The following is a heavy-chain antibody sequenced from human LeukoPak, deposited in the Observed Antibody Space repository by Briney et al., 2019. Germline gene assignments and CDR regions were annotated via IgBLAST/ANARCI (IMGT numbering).Heavy chain of an antibody. J-gene: IGHJ4*02. CDR3: TTDVLYYYDSSGYSSRTLRLDDY. Sequence: PGGSLRLSCAASGFTFRNAWMSWVRQAPGKGLEWVGRIKSKTDGGATDYAAPVKGRFTISRDESKNTLYLQMNSLKTEDTAVYYCTTDVLYYYDSSGYSSRTLRLDDYWGQGTLVTVSS. V-gene: IGHV3-15*01. CDR1: GFTFRNAW. D-gene: IGHD3-22*01. CDR2: IKSKTDGGAT.